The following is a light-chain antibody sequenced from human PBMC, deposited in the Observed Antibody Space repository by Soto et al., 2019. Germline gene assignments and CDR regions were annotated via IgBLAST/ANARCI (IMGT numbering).Light chain of an antibody. V-gene: IGLV2-14*01. CDR2: EVT. J-gene: IGLJ1*01. Sequence: GQSITISCTGTTSDFSHYNYVAWYQQLPGKAPKLLIYEVTNRPSGVSNRLSGSKSGNTASLTISGLQSDDEADYYCSSYTASTTLFLFGTGTKV. CDR1: TSDFSHYNY. CDR3: SSYTASTTLFL.